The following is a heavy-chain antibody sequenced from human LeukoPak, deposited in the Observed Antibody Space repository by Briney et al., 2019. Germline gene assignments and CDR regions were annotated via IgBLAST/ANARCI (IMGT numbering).Heavy chain of an antibody. CDR2: IYHSGST. V-gene: IGHV4-38-2*01. Sequence: KPSETLSLTCAVSGYSISSGYYWGWIRQPPGKGREWIGSIYHSGSTYYDPSLKSRVTISVDTPKNQFSLKLSSVTAADTAVYYCARQIHDYGDYFDYWGQGTLVTVSS. J-gene: IGHJ4*02. CDR3: ARQIHDYGDYFDY. CDR1: GYSISSGYY. D-gene: IGHD4-17*01.